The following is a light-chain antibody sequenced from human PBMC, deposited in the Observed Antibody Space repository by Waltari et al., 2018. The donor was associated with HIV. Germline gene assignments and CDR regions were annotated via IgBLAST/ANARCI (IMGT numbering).Light chain of an antibody. CDR1: GGSGSIFNNF. J-gene: IGLJ3*02. CDR3: QSYSNLYLSWV. CDR2: ETN. Sequence: NFILTQPHSVSESPGKTVIISCTRSGGSGSIFNNFVQWYQQRPGSAPAPIIYETNKRPPGVPDRFSGSIDISSNSASLTISGLETEDVADYYCQSYSNLYLSWVFGGGTKLTVL. V-gene: IGLV6-57*04.